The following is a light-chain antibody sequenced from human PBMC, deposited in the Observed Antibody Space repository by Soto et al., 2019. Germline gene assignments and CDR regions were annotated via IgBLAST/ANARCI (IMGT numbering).Light chain of an antibody. V-gene: IGKV3-20*01. J-gene: IGKJ4*01. CDR2: VPA. CDR3: QQYTDSPLT. Sequence: ELVLTQSPGTLSLSPGERATLSCGASQSISSSYLAWYQKKPGQAPRLLIYVPANRATGSPDRFSASGSGTDFTPTISGLEPEDAAVYYCQQYTDSPLTFGGGTKVEIK. CDR1: QSISSSY.